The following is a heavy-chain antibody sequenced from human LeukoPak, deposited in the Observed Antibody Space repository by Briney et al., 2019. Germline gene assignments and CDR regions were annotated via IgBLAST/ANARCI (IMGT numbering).Heavy chain of an antibody. V-gene: IGHV4-4*02. J-gene: IGHJ4*02. CDR2: IFPGGST. CDR1: RGSIFSSNW. D-gene: IGHD3-10*01. Sequence: SETLSLTCAVSRGSIFSSNWWSWVRQPPGKGLEWIGQIFPGGSTTYSPSLKSRVTISVDKSKNQFSLNLTSVTAADTAVYYCARLAENPNYGEVYFDYWGQGTLVTVSS. CDR3: ARLAENPNYGEVYFDY.